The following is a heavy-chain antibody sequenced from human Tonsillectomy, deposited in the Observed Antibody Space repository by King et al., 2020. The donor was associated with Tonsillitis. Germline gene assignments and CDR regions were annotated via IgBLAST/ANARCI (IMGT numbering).Heavy chain of an antibody. V-gene: IGHV3-30-3*01. CDR3: ARAPPTVGLDY. CDR1: GFTFSCYT. D-gene: IGHD4-23*01. CDR2: ISKDGTNK. Sequence: VQLVESGGGVVQPGRSLRLSCEASGFTFSCYTMHWVRQAPGKGLEWVSVISKDGTNKYYAESVKGRLTISRDNSKKTLYLEINSVRGDDTAVYYCARAPPTVGLDYWGQGALVTVSS. J-gene: IGHJ4*02.